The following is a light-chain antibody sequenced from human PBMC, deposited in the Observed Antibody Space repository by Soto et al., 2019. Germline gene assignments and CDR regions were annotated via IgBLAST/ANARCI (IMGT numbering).Light chain of an antibody. CDR1: QSLLHSNGYNY. V-gene: IGKV2-28*01. Sequence: DIGMTQSPLSLHVSPGDPASTSSRSSQSLLHSNGYNYLDWYLQKPGQSPQLLIYLGSNRASGVPDRFSGSGSGTDFTLKISRVEAEDVGVYYCMQALQTSFTFGPGTKVDIK. CDR2: LGS. J-gene: IGKJ3*01. CDR3: MQALQTSFT.